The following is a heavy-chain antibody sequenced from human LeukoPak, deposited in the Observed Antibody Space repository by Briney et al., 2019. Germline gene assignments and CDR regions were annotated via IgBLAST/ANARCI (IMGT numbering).Heavy chain of an antibody. V-gene: IGHV5-51*01. CDR2: IYPGDSDT. J-gene: IGHJ4*02. CDR1: GYTFTSYG. CDR3: ARRQQWLAPPDY. Sequence: GASVKVSCKASGYTFTSYGISWVRQAPGQGLEWMGIIYPGDSDTRYSPSFQGQVTISADKSISTAYLQWSSLKASDTAMYYCARRQQWLAPPDYWGQGTLVTVSS. D-gene: IGHD6-19*01.